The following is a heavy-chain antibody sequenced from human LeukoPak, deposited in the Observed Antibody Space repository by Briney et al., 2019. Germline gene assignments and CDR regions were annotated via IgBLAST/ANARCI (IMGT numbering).Heavy chain of an antibody. D-gene: IGHD3-3*01. Sequence: SETLSLTCTVSGGSISSYYWTWIRQPAGKGLEWIGRIYTTGSTNYNPSLKSRVTISVDTSKNQFSLKLSSVTAADTAVYYCARGRLTITIFGVVIWGRDNWFDPWGQGTLVTVSS. J-gene: IGHJ5*02. CDR3: ARGRLTITIFGVVIWGRDNWFDP. CDR1: GGSISSYY. CDR2: IYTTGST. V-gene: IGHV4-4*07.